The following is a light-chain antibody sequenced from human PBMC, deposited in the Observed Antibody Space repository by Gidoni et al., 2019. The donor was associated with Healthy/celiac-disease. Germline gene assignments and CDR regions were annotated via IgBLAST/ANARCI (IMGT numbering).Light chain of an antibody. CDR3: RQYYSTLRT. CDR1: QRVLYRTNNKNY. CDR2: WAS. V-gene: IGKV4-1*01. J-gene: IGKJ1*01. Sequence: MTQSRDSLAVSLGERATIHCKSSQRVLYRTNNKNYIASYQQKPGQPPKLLIYWASTRESGVPARFSGGGSGTDFTLPIISLQAEDEAVYYCRQYYSTLRTFGQXTKVEIK.